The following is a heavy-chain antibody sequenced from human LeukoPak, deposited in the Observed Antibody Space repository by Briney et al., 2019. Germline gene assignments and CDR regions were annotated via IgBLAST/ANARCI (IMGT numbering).Heavy chain of an antibody. CDR3: XTDWHITMVRGAXXHDAFDI. CDR1: GFTFSNAW. CDR2: IXXKTXGGTT. D-gene: IGHD3-10*01. V-gene: IGHV3-15*01. J-gene: IGHJ3*02. Sequence: GGSLRLSCAASGFTFSNAWMSWVRQAPGKGLEWVGRIXXKTXGGTTDYAAPVKGRFTISRDDSKNTLYLQMNSLKTEDTAVXXXXTDWHITMVRGAXXHDAFDIWGQGTMVTVSS.